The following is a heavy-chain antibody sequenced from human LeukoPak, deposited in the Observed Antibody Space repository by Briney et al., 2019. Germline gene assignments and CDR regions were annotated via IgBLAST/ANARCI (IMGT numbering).Heavy chain of an antibody. CDR1: GGSISSSSYY. V-gene: IGHV4-39*01. J-gene: IGHJ4*02. CDR3: ASQLYDSSGYLDY. CDR2: IYSSGST. D-gene: IGHD3-22*01. Sequence: ETLSLTCTVSGGSISSSSYYWGWIRQPPGKGLEWIGSIYSSGSTYYNPSLKSRVTISVDTSKNQFSLKLSSVTAADTAVYYCASQLYDSSGYLDYWGQGTLVTVSS.